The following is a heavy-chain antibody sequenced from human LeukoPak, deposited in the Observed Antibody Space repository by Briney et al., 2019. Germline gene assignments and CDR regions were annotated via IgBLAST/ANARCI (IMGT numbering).Heavy chain of an antibody. CDR3: TLTWNSGSYDY. Sequence: GGSLRLSCAASGFTFSSYAMHWVRQAPGKGLEWVAVISYDGSNKYYADSVKGRFTISRDNSKNTLYLQMNSLRAEDTAVYYCTLTWNSGSYDYWGQGTLVTVSS. D-gene: IGHD1-26*01. V-gene: IGHV3-30-3*01. CDR1: GFTFSSYA. J-gene: IGHJ4*02. CDR2: ISYDGSNK.